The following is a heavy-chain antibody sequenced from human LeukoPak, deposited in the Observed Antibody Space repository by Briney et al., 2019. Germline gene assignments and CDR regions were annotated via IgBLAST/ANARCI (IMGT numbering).Heavy chain of an antibody. J-gene: IGHJ3*02. CDR3: AREGGTAPGAFDI. CDR2: IYYSGST. CDR1: GASLSTSPYY. D-gene: IGHD1/OR15-1a*01. V-gene: IGHV4-61*01. Sequence: SETLSLTCSVSGASLSTSPYYWGWIRQPPGKGLEWIGEIYYSGSTNYNPSLKSRVTISVDTSKNQFSLKLSSVTAADTAVYYCAREGGTAPGAFDIWGQGTMVTVSS.